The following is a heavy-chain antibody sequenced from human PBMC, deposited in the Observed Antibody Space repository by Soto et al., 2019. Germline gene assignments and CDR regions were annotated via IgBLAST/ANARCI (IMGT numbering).Heavy chain of an antibody. V-gene: IGHV4-31*03. J-gene: IGHJ5*02. CDR2: IYYSGST. CDR1: GGPISSGGHY. CDR3: ARGYYFWRGLSTGWFVP. D-gene: IGHD3-3*01. Sequence: PSETLSLTCTVSGGPISSGGHYWSWIRQHPGKGLEWIGYIYYSGSTYYNPSLESRLTISVDTSKSQFSLKLSSVTAADTAIYYCARGYYFWRGLSTGWFVPWGQGALVTVST.